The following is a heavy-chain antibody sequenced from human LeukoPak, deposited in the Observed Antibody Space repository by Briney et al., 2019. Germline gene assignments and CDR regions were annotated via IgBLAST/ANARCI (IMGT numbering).Heavy chain of an antibody. J-gene: IGHJ4*02. CDR3: AKAGRLGLAGNFDY. D-gene: IGHD6-19*01. CDR1: GFMFGNYA. CDR2: ISGNGGST. V-gene: IGHV3-23*01. Sequence: GGSLRLSCVASGFMFGNYAMNWVRQAPGKGLEWVSGISGNGGSTHYADSVKGRFTISRDNSKNTLYLQMNSLRAEDTAIYYCAKAGRLGLAGNFDYWGQGTLVTVSS.